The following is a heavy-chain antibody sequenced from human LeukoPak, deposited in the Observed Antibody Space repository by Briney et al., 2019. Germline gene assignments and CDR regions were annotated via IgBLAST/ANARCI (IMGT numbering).Heavy chain of an antibody. D-gene: IGHD6-13*01. Sequence: ASVKVSCKASGYTFTSYGVSWVRQAPGQGLEWIGWISAYNGNTNYAQKLQGRVTMTTDTSTSTAYMELRSLRSDDTAVYYCARVWSAAAGDYGGYYYYGMDVWGQGTTVTVSS. CDR2: ISAYNGNT. J-gene: IGHJ6*02. CDR3: ARVWSAAAGDYGGYYYYGMDV. V-gene: IGHV1-18*01. CDR1: GYTFTSYG.